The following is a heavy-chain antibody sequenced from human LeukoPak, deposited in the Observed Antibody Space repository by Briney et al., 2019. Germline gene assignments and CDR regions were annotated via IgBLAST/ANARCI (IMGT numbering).Heavy chain of an antibody. J-gene: IGHJ4*02. V-gene: IGHV3-48*03. CDR3: ARELELDY. CDR2: ISSSGSVI. CDR1: GFTFSSSE. D-gene: IGHD1-1*01. Sequence: PGGSLRLSCAASGFTFSSSEMNWVRQAPGKGLEWVSYISSSGSVIKYADSVKGRFTISRDNTKNSLYLQMDSLRGEDTAVYYCARELELDYWGQGTLVTVSS.